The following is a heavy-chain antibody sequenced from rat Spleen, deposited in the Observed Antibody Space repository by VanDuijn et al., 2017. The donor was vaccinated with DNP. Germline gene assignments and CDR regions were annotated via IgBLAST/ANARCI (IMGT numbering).Heavy chain of an antibody. CDR3: ATQGLPMDHYAMDA. V-gene: IGHV5-7*01. J-gene: IGHJ4*01. CDR1: GFTFSDYN. D-gene: IGHD1-12*02. CDR2: ISYDGSST. Sequence: EVQLVESGGGLVQPGRSLKLSCAASGFTFSDYNMAWVRQAPKKGLEWVATISYDGSSTYYRDSVKGRFTISRDNAKTTLYLQMDSLRSEDTATYYCATQGLPMDHYAMDAWGQGTSVTVSS.